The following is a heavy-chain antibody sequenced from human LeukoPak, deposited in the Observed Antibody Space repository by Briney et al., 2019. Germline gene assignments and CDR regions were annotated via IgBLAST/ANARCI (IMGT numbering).Heavy chain of an antibody. D-gene: IGHD6-6*01. CDR1: GGSFSGYY. V-gene: IGHV4-34*01. CDR3: ARTSIAARRANAFDI. Sequence: SETLSLTCAVYGGSFSGYYWSWIRQPPGKGLEWIGEINHSGSTYYNPSLKSRVTISVDRSKNQFSLKLSSVTAADTAVYYCARTSIAARRANAFDIWGQGTMVTVSS. CDR2: INHSGST. J-gene: IGHJ3*02.